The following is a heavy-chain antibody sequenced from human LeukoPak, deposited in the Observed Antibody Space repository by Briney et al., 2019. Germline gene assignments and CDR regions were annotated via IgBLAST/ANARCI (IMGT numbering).Heavy chain of an antibody. V-gene: IGHV4-30-2*01. Sequence: PSETLSHTCAVSGGSISSGGYSWSWIRQPPGKGLEWIGYIYHSGSTYYNPSLKSRVTISVDRSKNQFSLKLSSVTAADTAVYYCARGFSAVDYWGQGTLVTVSS. CDR1: GGSISSGGYS. CDR2: IYHSGST. J-gene: IGHJ4*02. D-gene: IGHD3-10*01. CDR3: ARGFSAVDY.